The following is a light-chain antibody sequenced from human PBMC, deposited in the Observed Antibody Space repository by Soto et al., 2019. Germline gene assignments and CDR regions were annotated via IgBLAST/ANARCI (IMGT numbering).Light chain of an antibody. CDR1: GLNIGAGYD. Sequence: QSVLTQPPSVSGALGQRVTITYTGSGLNIGAGYDVHWYQQLPGTAPKVVIYGNKIRPSGVPDRFSGSKSGTSASLAITGLQAEDEAEYYCQSFDAGESGYVFGPGTKLTVL. J-gene: IGLJ1*01. CDR3: QSFDAGESGYV. V-gene: IGLV1-40*01. CDR2: GNK.